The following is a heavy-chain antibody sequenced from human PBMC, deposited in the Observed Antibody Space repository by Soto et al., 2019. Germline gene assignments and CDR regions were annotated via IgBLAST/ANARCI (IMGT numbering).Heavy chain of an antibody. CDR3: ARDVLGDNLDY. V-gene: IGHV3-30-3*01. J-gene: IGHJ4*02. Sequence: QVQLVESGGGVVQPGRSMRLSCAASGFTFSSYAMHWVRQAPGKGLEWVAVISYDGSNKYYADSVKGRFTISRDNSKNTLYLQMNSLRAEDTAVYYCARDVLGDNLDYWGQVTLVTVSS. D-gene: IGHD4-17*01. CDR1: GFTFSSYA. CDR2: ISYDGSNK.